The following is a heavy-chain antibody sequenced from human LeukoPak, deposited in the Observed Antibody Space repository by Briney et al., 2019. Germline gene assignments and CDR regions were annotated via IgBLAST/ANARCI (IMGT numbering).Heavy chain of an antibody. V-gene: IGHV4-4*07. J-gene: IGHJ4*02. CDR3: ARGSITGTTRLDY. Sequence: SETLSLTCTVSGGSISNYYWSWIRQPAGKGLEWIGRIYPSGSTTYNPPSGSTTYNPSLKSRVTMSVDTSKNQFSLKLSSVTAADTAVYYCARGSITGTTRLDYWGQGTLVTVSS. CDR2: IYPSGSTTYNPPSGST. CDR1: GGSISNYY. D-gene: IGHD1-7*01.